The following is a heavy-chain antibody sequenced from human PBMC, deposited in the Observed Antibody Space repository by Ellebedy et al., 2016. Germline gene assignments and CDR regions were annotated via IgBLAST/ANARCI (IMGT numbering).Heavy chain of an antibody. J-gene: IGHJ6*02. Sequence: ASVKVSCTASGYTFTSYGISWVRQAPGQGLEWMGWISAYNGNTNYAQKLQGRVTMTTDTSTSTAYMELRSLRSDDTAVYYCARSEGYSYGQDFYYYGMDVWGQGTTVTVSS. CDR2: ISAYNGNT. CDR1: GYTFTSYG. D-gene: IGHD5-18*01. V-gene: IGHV1-18*04. CDR3: ARSEGYSYGQDFYYYGMDV.